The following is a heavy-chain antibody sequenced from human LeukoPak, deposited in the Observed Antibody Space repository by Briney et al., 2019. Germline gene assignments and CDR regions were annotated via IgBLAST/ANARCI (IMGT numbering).Heavy chain of an antibody. D-gene: IGHD1-14*01. CDR1: GGSISSYY. V-gene: IGHV4-4*09. CDR3: ARDNRQLLEAFDI. Sequence: ETLSLTCTVSGGSISSYYWSWIRQPPGKGLEWIGYIYTSGSTNYNPSLKSRVTISVDTSKNQFSLRLSSVTAADTALYYCARDNRQLLEAFDIWGQGTMVTVSS. CDR2: IYTSGST. J-gene: IGHJ3*02.